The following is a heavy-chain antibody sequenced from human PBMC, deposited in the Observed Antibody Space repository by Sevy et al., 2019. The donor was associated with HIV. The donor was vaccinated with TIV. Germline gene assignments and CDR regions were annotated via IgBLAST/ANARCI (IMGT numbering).Heavy chain of an antibody. Sequence: GGSLRLSCAASGFTFDDYAMHWVRQAPGKGLEWVSGISWNSGSIGYADSVKGRFTISRDNAKNSLYLQMNSLRAEDTALYYCAKDSYCGSGSYSYYYYYGMDVWGQGTTVTVSS. V-gene: IGHV3-9*01. CDR3: AKDSYCGSGSYSYYYYYGMDV. J-gene: IGHJ6*02. CDR2: ISWNSGSI. CDR1: GFTFDDYA. D-gene: IGHD3-10*01.